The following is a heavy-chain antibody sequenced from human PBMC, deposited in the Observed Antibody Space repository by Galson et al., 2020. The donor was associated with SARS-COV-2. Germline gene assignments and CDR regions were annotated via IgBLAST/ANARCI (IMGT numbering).Heavy chain of an antibody. J-gene: IGHJ5*02. CDR3: AREQYGNYYDSSGYYGRSIGNWFDP. V-gene: IGHV4-4*02. D-gene: IGHD3-22*01. CDR1: GGSISSSNW. Sequence: SETLSLTCAVSGGSISSSNWWSWVRQPPGQGLEWIGEIYHSGSTNYNPSLKSRVTISVDKSKNQFSLKLSSVTAADTAVYYCAREQYGNYYDSSGYYGRSIGNWFDPWGQGTLVTVSS. CDR2: IYHSGST.